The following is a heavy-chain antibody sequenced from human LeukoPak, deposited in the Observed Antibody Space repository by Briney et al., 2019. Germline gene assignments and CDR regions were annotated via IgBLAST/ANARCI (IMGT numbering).Heavy chain of an antibody. Sequence: SETLSLACAVYGGSFSGYYWSWICQPPGKGLEWIGEINHSGSTNYNPSLKSRVTISVDTSKNQFSLKLSSVTAADTAVYYCARVGATTSGANDYWGQGTLVTVSS. CDR1: GGSFSGYY. D-gene: IGHD1-26*01. V-gene: IGHV4-34*01. CDR3: ARVGATTSGANDY. J-gene: IGHJ4*02. CDR2: INHSGST.